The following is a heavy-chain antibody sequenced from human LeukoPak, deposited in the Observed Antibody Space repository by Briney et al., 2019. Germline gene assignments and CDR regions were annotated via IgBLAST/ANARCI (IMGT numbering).Heavy chain of an antibody. D-gene: IGHD4-17*01. CDR1: GHTFTAYY. J-gene: IGHJ4*03. CDR3: ARYPGEVKVDY. CDR2: INPNSGGT. Sequence: GASVKVSYNAVGHTFTAYYMNWVRQAPGQGLEWMGWINPNSGGTNYAQKFQGRVTMTRDTSISTAYMELSRLRSDDTAVYYCARYPGEVKVDYWGQGTTVTVSS. V-gene: IGHV1-2*02.